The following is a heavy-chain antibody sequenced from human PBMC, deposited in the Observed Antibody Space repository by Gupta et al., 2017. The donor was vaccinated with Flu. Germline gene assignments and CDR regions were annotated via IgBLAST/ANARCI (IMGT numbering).Heavy chain of an antibody. V-gene: IGHV4-39*01. D-gene: IGHD1-20*01. Sequence: SSSSYYWGWIRQPPGKGLEWIGSIYYSGSTYYNPSLKSRVTISVDTSKNQLSLKLSSVTAADTAVYYCARQRRGKWNDVDYWGQGTLVTVSS. CDR1: SSSSYY. CDR3: ARQRRGKWNDVDY. J-gene: IGHJ4*02. CDR2: IYYSGST.